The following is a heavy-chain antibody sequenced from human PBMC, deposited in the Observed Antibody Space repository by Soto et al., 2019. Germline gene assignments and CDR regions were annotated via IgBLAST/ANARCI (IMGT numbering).Heavy chain of an antibody. Sequence: QVQLVQSGAEVKKPGSSVKVSCKASGGTFSSYTISWVRQAPGQGLEWMGRIIPILGIANYAQKFQGRVTITADKSTSTAYMELSSLRSEDTAVYYCARGWDYGDYGTPWGQGTLVTVSS. V-gene: IGHV1-69*02. D-gene: IGHD4-17*01. CDR2: IIPILGIA. CDR3: ARGWDYGDYGTP. J-gene: IGHJ5*02. CDR1: GGTFSSYT.